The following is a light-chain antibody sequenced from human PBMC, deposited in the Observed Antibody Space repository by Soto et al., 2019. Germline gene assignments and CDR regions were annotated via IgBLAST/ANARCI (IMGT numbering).Light chain of an antibody. CDR2: GNT. Sequence: QPVLTQPPSVSGAPGQRVTISCTGTSSNIGAGYDVHWYQQLPGTAPKLLIYGNTNRPSGVPDRFSGSKSGTSASLTISGLQAEDEAHYYCQSYDTGLSGSGVFGGGTKVTVL. J-gene: IGLJ3*02. CDR1: SSNIGAGYD. CDR3: QSYDTGLSGSGV. V-gene: IGLV1-40*01.